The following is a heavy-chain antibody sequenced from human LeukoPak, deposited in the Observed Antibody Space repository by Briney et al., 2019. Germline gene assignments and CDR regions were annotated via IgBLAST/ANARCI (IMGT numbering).Heavy chain of an antibody. CDR1: GGSLNSPNYY. V-gene: IGHV4-39*01. D-gene: IGHD3-10*01. Sequence: SETLSLTCIVSGGSLNSPNYYWGWIRQPPGKGLEWIGTIYYSGTTYYNPSLKSRLTISVDTSKNQFSLKLTSVTAADTAVYYGARHDYYGSLNWFDPWGQGTLITVSS. J-gene: IGHJ5*02. CDR2: IYYSGTT. CDR3: ARHDYYGSLNWFDP.